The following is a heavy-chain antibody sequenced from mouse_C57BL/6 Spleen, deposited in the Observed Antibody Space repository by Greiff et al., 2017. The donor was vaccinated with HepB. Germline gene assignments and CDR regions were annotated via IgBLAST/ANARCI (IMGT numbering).Heavy chain of an antibody. J-gene: IGHJ4*01. Sequence: VKLMESGPELVKPGASVKISCKASGYAFSSSWMNWVKQRPGKGLEWIGRIYPGDGDTNYNGKFKGKATLTADKSSNTAYMQLSSLTSEDSAVYFCAYYSLYAMDYWGQGTSVTVSS. CDR2: IYPGDGDT. V-gene: IGHV1-82*01. CDR3: AYYSLYAMDY. CDR1: GYAFSSSW. D-gene: IGHD2-12*01.